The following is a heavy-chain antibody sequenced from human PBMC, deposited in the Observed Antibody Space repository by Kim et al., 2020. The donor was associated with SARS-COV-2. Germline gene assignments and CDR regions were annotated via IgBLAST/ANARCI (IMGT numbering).Heavy chain of an antibody. CDR3: ARGIAVAGRSFYYYYGMDV. J-gene: IGHJ6*02. D-gene: IGHD6-19*01. CDR2: IYYSGST. V-gene: IGHV4-39*07. CDR1: GGSISSSSYY. Sequence: SETLSLTCTVSGGSISSSSYYWGWLRQPPGKGLEWIGSIYYSGSTYYNPSLKSRVTISVDTSKNQFSLKLSSVTAADTAVYYCARGIAVAGRSFYYYYGMDVWGQGTTVTVS.